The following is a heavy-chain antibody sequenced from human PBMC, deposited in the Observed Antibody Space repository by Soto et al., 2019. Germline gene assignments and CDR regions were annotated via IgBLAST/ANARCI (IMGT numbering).Heavy chain of an antibody. D-gene: IGHD6-13*01. CDR2: ISAYNGNT. CDR1: GYTFTSYG. V-gene: IGHV1-18*01. CDR3: AREGLSSSWFYYYSMDV. J-gene: IGHJ6*02. Sequence: GASVKVSCKASGYTFTSYGISWVRQAPGQGLEWMGWISAYNGNTNYAQKLQGRVTMTTDTSTSTAYMELRSLRSDDTAVYYCAREGLSSSWFYYYSMDVWGQGTTVTVSS.